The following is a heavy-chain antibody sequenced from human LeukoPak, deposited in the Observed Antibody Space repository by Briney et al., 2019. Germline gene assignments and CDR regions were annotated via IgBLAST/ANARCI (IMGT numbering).Heavy chain of an antibody. Sequence: PGGSLRLSCGTSGFPLSYSSMNWVRQAPGKGLELDSSISSSSSYIYYADSVKGRITISRDNAKNSLYLQMNSLRAEDTAVYYCAKESASFHVSGASFDYWGQGTLVTVSS. CDR2: ISSSSSYI. J-gene: IGHJ4*02. D-gene: IGHD3-10*01. CDR3: AKESASFHVSGASFDY. V-gene: IGHV3-21*01. CDR1: GFPLSYSS.